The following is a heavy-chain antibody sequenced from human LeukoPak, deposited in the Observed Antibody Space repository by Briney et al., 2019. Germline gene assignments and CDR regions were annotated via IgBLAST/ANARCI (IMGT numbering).Heavy chain of an antibody. CDR3: ARHGRGGYCSSTSCQIQSWFDP. V-gene: IGHV4-59*08. CDR1: GGSISSYY. CDR2: IYYSGST. J-gene: IGHJ5*02. Sequence: PSETLSLTCTVSGGSISSYYWSWIRQPPGKGLEWIGYIYYSGSTNYNPSLKSRVTISVDTSKNQFSLKLSSVTAADTAVYYCARHGRGGYCSSTSCQIQSWFDPWGQGTLVTVSS. D-gene: IGHD2-2*01.